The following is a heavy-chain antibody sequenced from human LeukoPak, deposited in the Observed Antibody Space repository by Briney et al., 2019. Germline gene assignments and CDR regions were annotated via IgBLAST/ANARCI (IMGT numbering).Heavy chain of an antibody. CDR2: ISGSGGST. V-gene: IGHV3-23*01. J-gene: IGHJ4*02. D-gene: IGHD2-15*01. CDR1: GFTFSSYA. CDR3: AKDGSGVAAAAYYFDY. Sequence: GRSLRLSCAASGFTFSSYAMSWVRQAPGEGLGWVSAISGSGGSTFYADSVKGRFTISRATSKNTLYMQMNSLRAEDTAVYYCAKDGSGVAAAAYYFDYWGQGTLVTVSS.